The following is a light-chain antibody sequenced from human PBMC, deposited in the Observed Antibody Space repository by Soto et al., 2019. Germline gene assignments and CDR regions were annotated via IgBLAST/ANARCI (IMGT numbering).Light chain of an antibody. CDR2: AAS. J-gene: IGKJ1*01. CDR3: QQSFSSPPWT. V-gene: IGKV1-39*01. Sequence: DIQMTQSPYSLSAAVGDRVTIACRASQNINTYLNWYQQKPGKAPNLLIYAASSLHSGVPSRFSGIVCGTDYTLTISRLQPEDFATYDGQQSFSSPPWTLAQGTKVDIK. CDR1: QNINTY.